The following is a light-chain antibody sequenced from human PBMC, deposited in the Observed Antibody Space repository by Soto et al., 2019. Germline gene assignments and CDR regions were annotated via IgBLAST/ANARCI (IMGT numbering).Light chain of an antibody. CDR1: QSVSSRY. V-gene: IGKV3D-15*01. J-gene: IGKJ1*01. Sequence: EIVLTQSPGTLSLSPGERAALSCRASQSVSSRYLAWYQQKPGQAPRLLIYGAVTRATGIPARFSGRGSGTEFTLTITSLQSEDFAVYFCQQYNGWLWTFGQGTKVDIK. CDR2: GAV. CDR3: QQYNGWLWT.